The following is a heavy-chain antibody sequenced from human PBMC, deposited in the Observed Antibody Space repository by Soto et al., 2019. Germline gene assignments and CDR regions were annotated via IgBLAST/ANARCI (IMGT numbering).Heavy chain of an antibody. CDR1: GGCISSSSYY. J-gene: IGHJ6*02. CDR2: IYYSGST. CDR3: AREPREGYCSGGSCYSGYYYGMDV. Sequence: SETVSLTCTVSGGCISSSSYYWGWIRQPTGKGLEWIGSIYYSGSTYYNPSLKSRVTISVDTSKNQFSLKLSSVTAADTAVYYCAREPREGYCSGGSCYSGYYYGMDVWGQGTTVS. V-gene: IGHV4-39*02. D-gene: IGHD2-15*01.